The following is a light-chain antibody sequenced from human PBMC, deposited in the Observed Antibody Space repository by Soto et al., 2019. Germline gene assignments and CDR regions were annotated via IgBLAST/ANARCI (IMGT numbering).Light chain of an antibody. CDR1: QDINIY. Sequence: DLQMTQSPSSLFASVGDRATITCQATQDINIYLNWYQQKPGKAPNLLIYDASNLEIGVPSRFSGSGSGTDFTLTVSSLQPEDSATYYCQQSYTSRITCGRGTRLE. J-gene: IGKJ5*01. CDR3: QQSYTSRIT. CDR2: DAS. V-gene: IGKV1-39*01.